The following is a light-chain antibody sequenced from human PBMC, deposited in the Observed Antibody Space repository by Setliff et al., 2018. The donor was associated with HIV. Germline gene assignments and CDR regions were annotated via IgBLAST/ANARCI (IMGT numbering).Light chain of an antibody. CDR3: CSYAGSYTLV. V-gene: IGLV2-11*01. CDR1: SSDVGGYNY. Sequence: QSALTQPRSVSGSPGQSVTISCTGSSSDVGGYNYVSWYQQPPGKAPKLMIYDVTKRPSGVPDRFSGSKSGNTASLTISGLQAEDEGDYYCCSYAGSYTLVFGGGTKVTVL. J-gene: IGLJ2*01. CDR2: DVT.